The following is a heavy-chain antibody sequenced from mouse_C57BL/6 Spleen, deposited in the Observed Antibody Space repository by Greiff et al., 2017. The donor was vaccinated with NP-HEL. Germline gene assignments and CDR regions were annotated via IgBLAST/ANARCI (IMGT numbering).Heavy chain of an antibody. CDR3: ARGGIPTPPYFDY. J-gene: IGHJ2*01. Sequence: VQLQQPGAELVRPGSSVKLSCKASGYTFTSYWMDWVKQRPGQGLEWIGNIYPSDSDTPYNQKFKDKATLTVDKSSSTASMQLSSLTSEDSAVYDCARGGIPTPPYFDYWGKGTTLTVSS. CDR2: IYPSDSDT. CDR1: GYTFTSYW. V-gene: IGHV1-61*01. D-gene: IGHD5-2*01.